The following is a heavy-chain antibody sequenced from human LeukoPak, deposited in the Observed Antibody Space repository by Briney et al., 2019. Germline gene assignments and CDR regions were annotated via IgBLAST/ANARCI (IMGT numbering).Heavy chain of an antibody. CDR2: IWYDGSNK. V-gene: IGHV3-33*08. CDR3: ARDQYVYPGHHGYFDY. D-gene: IGHD2-2*02. Sequence: GESLRLSCAASGFTFSSYGMHWVRQAPGKGLEWVAVIWYDGSNKYYADSVKGRFTISRDNSKNTLYLQMNSLRAEDTAVYYCARDQYVYPGHHGYFDYWGQGTLVTVSS. CDR1: GFTFSSYG. J-gene: IGHJ4*02.